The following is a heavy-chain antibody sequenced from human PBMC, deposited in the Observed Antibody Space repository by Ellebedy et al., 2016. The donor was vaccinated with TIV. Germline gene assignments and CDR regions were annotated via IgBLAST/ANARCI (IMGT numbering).Heavy chain of an antibody. V-gene: IGHV3-48*02. Sequence: GGSLRLXXAASGFTFSSYSMNWVRQAPGKGLEWVSCISSSSSTIYYADSVKGRFTISRDNAKNSLYLQMNSLRDEDTAVYYCARDRGAAADPFFDYWGQGTLVTVSS. CDR1: GFTFSSYS. CDR3: ARDRGAAADPFFDY. CDR2: ISSSSSTI. J-gene: IGHJ4*02. D-gene: IGHD6-13*01.